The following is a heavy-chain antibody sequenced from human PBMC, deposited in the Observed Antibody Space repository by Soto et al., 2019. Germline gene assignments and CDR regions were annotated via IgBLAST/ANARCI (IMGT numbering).Heavy chain of an antibody. Sequence: VASVKVSCKASGGTFSSYAISWVRQAPGQGLEWMGGVIPIFGTANYAQKFQGRVTITADESTSTAYMELSSLRSEDTAVYYCARDLEVYDSSGYYPWYYYYGMDVWGQGTTVTVSS. CDR2: VIPIFGTA. V-gene: IGHV1-69*13. J-gene: IGHJ6*02. CDR1: GGTFSSYA. D-gene: IGHD3-22*01. CDR3: ARDLEVYDSSGYYPWYYYYGMDV.